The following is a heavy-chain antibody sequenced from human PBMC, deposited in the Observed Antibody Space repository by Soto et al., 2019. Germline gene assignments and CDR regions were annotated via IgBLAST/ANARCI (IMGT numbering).Heavy chain of an antibody. V-gene: IGHV4-31*03. J-gene: IGHJ4*02. CDR1: GGSISSGGYY. D-gene: IGHD3-22*01. Sequence: QVQLQESGPGLVKPSQTLSLTCTVSGGSISSGGYYWSWIRQHPGKGLEWIGYIYYSGSTYYNPSLKSRVTRSVDPSKNQFSLKLSSVTAADTAVYYCARDNDSSGYYFDYWGQGTLVTVSS. CDR3: ARDNDSSGYYFDY. CDR2: IYYSGST.